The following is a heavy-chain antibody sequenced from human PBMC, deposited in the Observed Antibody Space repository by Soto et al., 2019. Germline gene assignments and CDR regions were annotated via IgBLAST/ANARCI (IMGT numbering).Heavy chain of an antibody. CDR1: GGSISSGNYY. CDR2: IYYSGST. D-gene: IGHD4-17*01. CDR3: VTYTTTTGGMDV. Sequence: SETLSLTCTVSGGSISSGNYYWSWIRQPPGKGLEWIGNIYYSGSTYYNPSLQSRVTMSVDTSKNQFSLKLSSVTAADTAVYYCVTYTTTTGGMDVWGQATTVTVSS. V-gene: IGHV4-39*01. J-gene: IGHJ6*01.